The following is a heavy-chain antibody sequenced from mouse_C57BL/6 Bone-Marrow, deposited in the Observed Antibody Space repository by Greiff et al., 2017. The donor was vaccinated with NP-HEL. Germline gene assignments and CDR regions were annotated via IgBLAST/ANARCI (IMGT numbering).Heavy chain of an antibody. V-gene: IGHV2-2*01. J-gene: IGHJ4*01. Sequence: VQLQESGPGLVQPSQSLSITCTVSGFSLTSYGVHWVRQSPGKGLEWLGVIWSGGSTDYNAAFITRMSNSKDNSKSQVFFTMNSLQADDTAIYYCARKGGWAMDYWGQGTSVTVSS. CDR3: ARKGGWAMDY. CDR2: IWSGGST. CDR1: GFSLTSYG.